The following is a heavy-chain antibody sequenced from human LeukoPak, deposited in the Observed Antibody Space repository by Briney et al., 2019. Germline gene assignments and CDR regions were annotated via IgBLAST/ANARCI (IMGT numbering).Heavy chain of an antibody. J-gene: IGHJ3*02. Sequence: GGSLRLSCAAAGFPFSSYAISWVRQAPGEGVEGVSAISGSGGSAYYADSVKRRFTISRDNSKNTLYLQMNSLRAEDTAVYYCAKEDWGPGGAFDIWGQGTMVTVSS. CDR1: GFPFSSYA. CDR2: ISGSGGSA. D-gene: IGHD3-16*01. V-gene: IGHV3-23*01. CDR3: AKEDWGPGGAFDI.